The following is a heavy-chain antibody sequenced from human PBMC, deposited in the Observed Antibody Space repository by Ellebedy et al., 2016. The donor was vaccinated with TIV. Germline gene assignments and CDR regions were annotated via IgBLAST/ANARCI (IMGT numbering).Heavy chain of an antibody. CDR2: ISAYNGNT. CDR1: GYTFTSYG. J-gene: IGHJ4*02. CDR3: ARAPQMTTVTTGNDY. Sequence: ASVKVSCKASGYTFTSYGISWVRQAPGQGLEWMGWISAYNGNTNYAQKLQGRVTMTTDTSTSTAYMELRSLRSDDTAVYYCARAPQMTTVTTGNDYWGQGTLVTVSS. D-gene: IGHD4-17*01. V-gene: IGHV1-18*01.